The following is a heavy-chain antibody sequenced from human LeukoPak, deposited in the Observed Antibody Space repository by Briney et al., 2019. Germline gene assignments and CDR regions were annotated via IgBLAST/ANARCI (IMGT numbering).Heavy chain of an antibody. Sequence: GGSLRLSCAASGFTFSSYGMSWVRQAPGKGLEWVSAISGSGGSTYYADSVKGRFTISRDNAKNSLYLQMNSLRAEDTAVYYCAREHSRLWWWLQPESYKIHNWFDPWGQGTLVTVSS. CDR2: ISGSGGST. CDR3: AREHSRLWWWLQPESYKIHNWFDP. J-gene: IGHJ5*02. D-gene: IGHD2-21*01. V-gene: IGHV3-23*01. CDR1: GFTFSSYG.